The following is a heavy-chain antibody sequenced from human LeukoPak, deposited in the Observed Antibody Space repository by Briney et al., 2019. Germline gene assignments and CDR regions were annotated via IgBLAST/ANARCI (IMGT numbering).Heavy chain of an antibody. CDR3: AQQVGYCSSGSCYFTY. J-gene: IGHJ1*01. CDR1: GFTFNSYV. Sequence: PGGSLRLSCAASGFTFNSYVMSWVRQAPGKGLEWVSAISNTGGSTYYADSVKGRFTISRDKSKNTLSLQMNSLRAEDTAVYYCAQQVGYCSSGSCYFTYWGQGTLVTVSS. CDR2: ISNTGGST. V-gene: IGHV3-23*01. D-gene: IGHD2-15*01.